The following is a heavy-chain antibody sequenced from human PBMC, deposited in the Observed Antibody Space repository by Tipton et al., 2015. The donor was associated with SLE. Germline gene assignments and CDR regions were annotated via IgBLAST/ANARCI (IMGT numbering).Heavy chain of an antibody. CDR2: IYYSGST. Sequence: TLSLTCTVSGGSISSYYWSWIRQPPGKGLEWIGYIYYSGSTSYNPSLKSRVTISVDTSKNQFSLKLSSVTAADTAVYYCAREGDGTGAFDIWGQGTMVTVSS. J-gene: IGHJ3*02. CDR1: GGSISSYY. V-gene: IGHV4-59*13. CDR3: AREGDGTGAFDI. D-gene: IGHD5-24*01.